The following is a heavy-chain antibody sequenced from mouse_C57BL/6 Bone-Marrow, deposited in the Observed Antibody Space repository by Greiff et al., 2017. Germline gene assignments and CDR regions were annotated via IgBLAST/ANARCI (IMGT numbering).Heavy chain of an antibody. CDR1: GYTFTSYW. CDR3: ASYYFFDY. V-gene: IGHV1-64*01. D-gene: IGHD2-10*01. CDR2: INPNSGST. Sequence: VQLQQPGAELVKPGASVKLSCKASGYTFTSYWMHWVKQRPGQGLEWIGMINPNSGSTNYNEKFKSKATLTVAKSSITAYMQLSSLTSEDSAVYYFASYYFFDYWGQGTTLTVSS. J-gene: IGHJ2*01.